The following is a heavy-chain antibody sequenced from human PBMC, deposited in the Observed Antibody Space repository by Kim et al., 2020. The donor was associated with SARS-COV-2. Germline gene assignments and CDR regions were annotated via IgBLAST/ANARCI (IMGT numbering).Heavy chain of an antibody. Sequence: GGSLRLSCAASGFTFSSYSMNWVRQAPGKGLEWVSYISSSSTIYYADSVKGRFTISRDNAKNSLYLQMNSLRDEDTAVYYCARDGGVGLYYFDYWGQGTLVTVSS. CDR2: ISSSSTI. CDR3: ARDGGVGLYYFDY. V-gene: IGHV3-48*02. J-gene: IGHJ4*02. CDR1: GFTFSSYS. D-gene: IGHD3-16*01.